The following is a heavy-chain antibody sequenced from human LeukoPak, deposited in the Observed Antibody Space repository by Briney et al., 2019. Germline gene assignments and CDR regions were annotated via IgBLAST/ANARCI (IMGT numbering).Heavy chain of an antibody. V-gene: IGHV3-21*01. CDR2: ISSSSSYI. CDR3: ARESYYDSSGCYSPNN. Sequence: GGSLRLSCAASGFTFSSYSMNWVRQAPGKGLEWVSSISSSSSYIYYADSVKGRFTISRDNAKNSLYLQMNSLRAEDTAVYYCARESYYDSSGCYSPNNWGQGTLVTVSS. J-gene: IGHJ4*02. CDR1: GFTFSSYS. D-gene: IGHD3-22*01.